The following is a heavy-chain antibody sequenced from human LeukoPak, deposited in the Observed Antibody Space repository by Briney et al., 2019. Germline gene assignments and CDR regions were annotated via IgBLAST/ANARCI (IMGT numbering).Heavy chain of an antibody. D-gene: IGHD6-13*01. J-gene: IGHJ4*02. CDR1: GFTFSSYA. V-gene: IGHV3-30-3*02. CDR3: AKMGIAAAGTVFDY. Sequence: GGSLRLSCAASGFTFSSYAMHWVRQAPGKGLEWVAVISYDGSNKYYADSVKGRFTISRDNSKNTLYLQMNSLRAEDTAVYYCAKMGIAAAGTVFDYWGQGTLVTVSS. CDR2: ISYDGSNK.